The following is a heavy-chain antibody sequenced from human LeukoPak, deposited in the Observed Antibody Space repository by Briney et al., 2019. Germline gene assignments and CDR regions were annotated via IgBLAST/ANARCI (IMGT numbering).Heavy chain of an antibody. CDR3: ARGRGGGYFDF. CDR1: GYTFTTYN. CDR2: ITPNSGGT. D-gene: IGHD2-15*01. J-gene: IGHJ4*02. V-gene: IGHV1-2*02. Sequence: ASVKVSCKASGYTFTTYNIHWVRQAPGQGLEWMGWITPNSGGTNYAQKFQGRVTMTRDTSISTAYMELSRLRSDDTAAYSCARGRGGGYFDFWGQEPLVTVSS.